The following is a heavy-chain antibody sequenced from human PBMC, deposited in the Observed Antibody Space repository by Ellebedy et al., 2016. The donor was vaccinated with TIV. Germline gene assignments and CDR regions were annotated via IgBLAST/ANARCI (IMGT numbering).Heavy chain of an antibody. CDR1: GFTFSRYA. CDR3: ARDLTEYSSGWFVH. CDR2: IWYDGSNK. J-gene: IGHJ5*02. V-gene: IGHV3-33*01. D-gene: IGHD3-22*01. Sequence: PGGSLRLSCAASGFTFSRYAMNWVRQAPGKGLEWVAAIWYDGSNKYYAGSVKGRFTISRDSSKNTLYLQMNSLRTEDTAVYYCARDLTEYSSGWFVHWGQGALVTVSS.